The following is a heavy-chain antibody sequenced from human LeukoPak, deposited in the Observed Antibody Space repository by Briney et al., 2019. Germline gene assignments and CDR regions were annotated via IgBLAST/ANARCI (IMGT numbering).Heavy chain of an antibody. CDR3: ARASAARSWFDP. CDR1: GDSISHYY. D-gene: IGHD2-2*01. J-gene: IGHJ5*02. V-gene: IGHV4-59*01. Sequence: SETLSLTCTVSGDSISHYYWSWIRQPPGKGLEWIGYIFYSGSTNYNPSLKSRVIISVDTSRNQFSLKLNSLTAADTAVYYCARASAARSWFDPWGQGTLVTVSS. CDR2: IFYSGST.